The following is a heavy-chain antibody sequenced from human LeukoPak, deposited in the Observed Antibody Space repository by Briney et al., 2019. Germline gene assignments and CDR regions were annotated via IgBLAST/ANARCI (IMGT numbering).Heavy chain of an antibody. CDR2: IYYSGST. Sequence: SETLSLTCTVSGGSISSSSYYWGWIRQPPGKGLEWIGSIYYSGSTYYNPSLKSRVTISVDTSKNQLSLKLSSVTAADTAVYYCTRGYYYDSSGYSPCDYWGQGTLVTVSS. CDR3: TRGYYYDSSGYSPCDY. D-gene: IGHD3-22*01. J-gene: IGHJ4*02. CDR1: GGSISSSSYY. V-gene: IGHV4-39*07.